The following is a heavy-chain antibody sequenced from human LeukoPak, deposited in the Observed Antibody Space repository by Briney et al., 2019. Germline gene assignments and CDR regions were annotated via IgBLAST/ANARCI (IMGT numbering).Heavy chain of an antibody. CDR1: GFTFSSYA. J-gene: IGHJ6*02. CDR3: AKAIGPLYCSSTSCPSLNYYYYGMDV. D-gene: IGHD2-2*01. CDR2: ISGSGGGT. Sequence: GGSLRLSCAASGFTFSSYAMSWVRQAPGKGLEWVSAISGSGGGTYYADSVKGRFTISRDNSKNTLYLQMNSLRAEDTAVYYCAKAIGPLYCSSTSCPSLNYYYYGMDVWGQGTTVTVSS. V-gene: IGHV3-23*01.